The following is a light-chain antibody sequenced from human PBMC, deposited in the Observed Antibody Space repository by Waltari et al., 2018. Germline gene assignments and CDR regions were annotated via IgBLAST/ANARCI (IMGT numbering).Light chain of an antibody. CDR1: NSNLGRNT. Sequence: QSVLTQPPSASGTPGQGVTISCSGSNSNLGRNTAIWYQPFPGPAPQLLIHSDHQRPSGVPERFSASKSGTSASLAISGLQSEDEAHYFCAAWDDSLSGRMFGGGTKVTVL. V-gene: IGLV1-44*01. CDR3: AAWDDSLSGRM. J-gene: IGLJ3*02. CDR2: SDH.